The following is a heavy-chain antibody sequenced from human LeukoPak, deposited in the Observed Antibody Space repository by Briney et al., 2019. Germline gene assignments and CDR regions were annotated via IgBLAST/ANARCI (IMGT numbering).Heavy chain of an antibody. CDR2: ISDSGGKT. CDR3: VKDAVDY. CDR1: GFTFSSYA. V-gene: IGHV3-23*01. Sequence: GGSLRLSCAASGFTFSSYAMTWVRQAPGKGLEWVSAISDSGGKTYYADSVKGRFTISRNNSKNTLYLQMNSLKAEDTAVYYCVKDAVDYWGQGTLVTVSS. J-gene: IGHJ4*02.